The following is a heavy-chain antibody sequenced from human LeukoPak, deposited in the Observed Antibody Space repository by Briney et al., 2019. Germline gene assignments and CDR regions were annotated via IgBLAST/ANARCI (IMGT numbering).Heavy chain of an antibody. CDR3: ARFTTHSRWYHTSYYFDY. CDR1: GFTFTSSA. Sequence: ASVKVSCKASGFTFTSSAMQWVRQAPGQGLEWMGWINTNTGNPTYAQGFTGRFVFSLDTSVSTAYLQISSLKAEDTAVYYCARFTTHSRWYHTSYYFDYWGQGTLVTVSS. CDR2: INTNTGNP. J-gene: IGHJ4*02. V-gene: IGHV7-4-1*02. D-gene: IGHD2-15*01.